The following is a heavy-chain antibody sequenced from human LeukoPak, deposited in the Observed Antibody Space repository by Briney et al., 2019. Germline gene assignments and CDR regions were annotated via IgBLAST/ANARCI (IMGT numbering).Heavy chain of an antibody. CDR2: INHSGST. Sequence: GSLRLSCAASGFTFSSYAMSWIRQPPGKGLEWIGEINHSGSTNYNPSLKSRVTISVDTSKNQFSLKLSSVTAADTAVYYCARGSYDSSGWAFDYWGQGTLVTVSS. V-gene: IGHV4-34*01. CDR1: GFTFSSYA. CDR3: ARGSYDSSGWAFDY. D-gene: IGHD3-22*01. J-gene: IGHJ4*02.